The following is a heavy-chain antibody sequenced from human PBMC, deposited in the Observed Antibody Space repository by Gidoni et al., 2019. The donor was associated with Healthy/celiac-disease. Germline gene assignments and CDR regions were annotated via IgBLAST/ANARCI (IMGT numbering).Heavy chain of an antibody. CDR2: IYYSGST. Sequence: QVQLQESAPGLVKPSQTLSLTCTVSGGSISSGGYYWSWIRQHPGKGLEWIGYIYYSGSTYYNPSLKSRVTISVDTSKNQFSLKLSSVTAADTAVYYCARGRGLGDSSGQSDAFDIWGQGTMVTVSS. D-gene: IGHD3-22*01. J-gene: IGHJ3*02. CDR3: ARGRGLGDSSGQSDAFDI. CDR1: GGSISSGGYY. V-gene: IGHV4-31*03.